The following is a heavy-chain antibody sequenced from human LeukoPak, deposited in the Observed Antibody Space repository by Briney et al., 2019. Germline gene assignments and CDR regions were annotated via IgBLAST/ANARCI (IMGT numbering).Heavy chain of an antibody. Sequence: GGSLRLSCAASGFTFSSYAMSWVRQAPGKGLEWVSAISGSGGSTYYADSVKGRFTISRDNSKNTLYLQMNSLRPEDTPVYYCAKLLRSPYCSSTSCYVDWFDPWGQGTLVTVSS. J-gene: IGHJ5*02. CDR3: AKLLRSPYCSSTSCYVDWFDP. V-gene: IGHV3-23*01. CDR1: GFTFSSYA. D-gene: IGHD2-2*01. CDR2: ISGSGGST.